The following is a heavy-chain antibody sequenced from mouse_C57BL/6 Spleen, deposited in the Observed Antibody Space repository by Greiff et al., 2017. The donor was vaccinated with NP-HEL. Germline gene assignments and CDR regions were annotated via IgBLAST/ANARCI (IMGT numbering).Heavy chain of an antibody. D-gene: IGHD2-4*01. CDR1: GYTFTSYG. CDR2: IYPRSGNT. V-gene: IGHV1-81*01. Sequence: VKLMESGAELARPGASVKLSCKASGYTFTSYGISWVKQRTGQGLEWIGEIYPRSGNTYYNEKFKGKATLTADKSSSTAYMELRSLTSEDSAVYFCARGIDYGHAMDYWGQGTSVTVSS. CDR3: ARGIDYGHAMDY. J-gene: IGHJ4*01.